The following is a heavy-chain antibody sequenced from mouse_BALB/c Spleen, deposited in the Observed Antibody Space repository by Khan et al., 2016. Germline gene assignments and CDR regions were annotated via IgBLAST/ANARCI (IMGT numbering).Heavy chain of an antibody. D-gene: IGHD1-1*01. CDR2: INPSTGYT. CDR3: ASPPFITTVVADY. Sequence: QVQLQQSGAELAKPGASVKMSCKASGYTFTSYWMHWVKQRPGQGLEWIGYINPSTGYTEYNQKFKDKATLTADKSSSTAYMQLSSLTSEDSAVYYCASPPFITTVVADYWGQGTTLTVSS. CDR1: GYTFTSYW. V-gene: IGHV1-7*01. J-gene: IGHJ2*01.